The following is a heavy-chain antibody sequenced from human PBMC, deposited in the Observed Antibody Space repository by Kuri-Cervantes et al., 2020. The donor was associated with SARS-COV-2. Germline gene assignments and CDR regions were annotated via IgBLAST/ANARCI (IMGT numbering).Heavy chain of an antibody. D-gene: IGHD3-9*01. CDR1: GGTFSSYG. J-gene: IGHJ4*02. CDR3: AKVEGRYFDWLLPQYYFDY. Sequence: SVTVSCKASGGTFSSYGISWVRQAPGQGLEWMGGNIPIFGTANYAQKFQGRVTITADKSTSTAYMELSSLRSEDTAVYYCAKVEGRYFDWLLPQYYFDYWGQGTLVTVSS. CDR2: NIPIFGTA. V-gene: IGHV1-69*06.